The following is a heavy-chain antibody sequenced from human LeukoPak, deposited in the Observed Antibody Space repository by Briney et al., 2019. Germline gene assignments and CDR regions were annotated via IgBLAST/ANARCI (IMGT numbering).Heavy chain of an antibody. CDR2: IIPIFGTA. CDR3: ARERITMVRGVITLYYYYGMDV. V-gene: IGHV1-69*13. J-gene: IGHJ6*02. CDR1: GGTFSSYA. D-gene: IGHD3-10*01. Sequence: SVKVSCKASGGTFSSYAISWVRQAPGQGLEWMGGIIPIFGTANYAQKFQGRVTITADESTSTAYTELSSLRSEDTTVYYCARERITMVRGVITLYYYYGMDVWGQGTTVTVSS.